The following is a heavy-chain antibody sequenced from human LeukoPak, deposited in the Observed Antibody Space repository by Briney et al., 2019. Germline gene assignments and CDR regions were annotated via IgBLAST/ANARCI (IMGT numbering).Heavy chain of an antibody. V-gene: IGHV5-51*01. Sequence: GESLKISCKGSGYSFTSYRIGWVRQMPGKGLEWMGIIYPGDSDTRYSPSFQGQVTISADKSISTAYLQWSSLKASDTAMYYCAVSDSSSFPDFDYWGQGTLVTVSS. CDR2: IYPGDSDT. CDR3: AVSDSSSFPDFDY. D-gene: IGHD6-6*01. CDR1: GYSFTSYR. J-gene: IGHJ4*02.